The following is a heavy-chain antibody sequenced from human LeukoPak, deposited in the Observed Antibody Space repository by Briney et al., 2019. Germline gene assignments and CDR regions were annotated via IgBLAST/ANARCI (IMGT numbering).Heavy chain of an antibody. CDR2: INHSGST. D-gene: IGHD6-19*01. CDR1: GGSCSGYY. Sequence: SETLSLTCAVYGGSCSGYYWSWIRQPPGKGLEWIGEINHSGSTNYNPSLKSRVTISVDTSKNQFSLKLSSVTAADTAVYYCARRLPTGSSGWPTPRYYFDYWGQGTLVTVSS. CDR3: ARRLPTGSSGWPTPRYYFDY. V-gene: IGHV4-34*01. J-gene: IGHJ4*02.